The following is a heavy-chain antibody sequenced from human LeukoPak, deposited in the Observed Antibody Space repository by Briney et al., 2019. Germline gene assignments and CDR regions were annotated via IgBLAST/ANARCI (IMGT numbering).Heavy chain of an antibody. Sequence: GGSLRLSCVVSGFTFSNYWMDWVRQAPGKGLEWVAFIRQDGRETDYAGSVKGRFTISRDNAKNSLYLQMNSLRAEDTAVYYCARNLGYCSGGSCFPFDYWGQGTLVTVSS. D-gene: IGHD2-15*01. V-gene: IGHV3-7*01. J-gene: IGHJ4*02. CDR1: GFTFSNYW. CDR2: IRQDGRET. CDR3: ARNLGYCSGGSCFPFDY.